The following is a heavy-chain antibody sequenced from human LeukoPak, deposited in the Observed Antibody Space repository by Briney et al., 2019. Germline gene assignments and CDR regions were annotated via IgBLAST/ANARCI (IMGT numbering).Heavy chain of an antibody. CDR1: GVSISSNTYY. D-gene: IGHD3-3*01. CDR3: ASPNYDSGWFDP. CDR2: IYYSGTT. J-gene: IGHJ5*02. Sequence: SETLSLTCTVSGVSISSNTYYWGWIRQPPGKGLEWIGSIYYSGTTYYNPSLESRVTVSVDTSKNQFSLKLSSVTAADTAVYYCASPNYDSGWFDPWGQGTLVTVSS. V-gene: IGHV4-39*01.